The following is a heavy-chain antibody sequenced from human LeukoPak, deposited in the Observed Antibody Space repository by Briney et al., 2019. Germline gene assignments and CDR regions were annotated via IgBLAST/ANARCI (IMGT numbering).Heavy chain of an antibody. Sequence: PSETLSLTCAVYGGSFSGYYWSWIRQPPGKGLEWIGEINHSGSTNYNPSLKSRVTISVDTSKNQFSLKLSSVTAADTVVYYCASAARHRFDYWGQGTLVTVSS. CDR1: GGSFSGYY. D-gene: IGHD6-6*01. V-gene: IGHV4-34*01. CDR2: INHSGST. CDR3: ASAARHRFDY. J-gene: IGHJ4*02.